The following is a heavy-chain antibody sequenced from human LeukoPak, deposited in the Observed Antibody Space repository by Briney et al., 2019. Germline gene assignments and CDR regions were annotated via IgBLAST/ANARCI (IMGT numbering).Heavy chain of an antibody. CDR2: INPSDGST. J-gene: IGHJ4*02. V-gene: IGHV1-46*01. D-gene: IGHD3-16*01. CDR3: ARHQGAGECPFDY. Sequence: ASVKVSCKASGYTFTSYYMHWVRQAPGQGLEWMGIINPSDGSTTYAQKFQGRVTMTRDTSTRTVYMELSSLRSEDTAVYYCARHQGAGECPFDYWGQGTLVTV. CDR1: GYTFTSYY.